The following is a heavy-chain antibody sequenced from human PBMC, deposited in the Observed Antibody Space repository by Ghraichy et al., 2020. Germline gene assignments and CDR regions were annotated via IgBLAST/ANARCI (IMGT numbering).Heavy chain of an antibody. Sequence: ASVKVSCKASGYTFTGYYMHWVRQPPGQGLEWMGWINPNSGGTNYAQKFQGRVTMTRDTSISTAYMELSRLRSDDTAVYYCAGIAAAGTSPFDYWGQGTLVTVSS. J-gene: IGHJ4*02. CDR2: INPNSGGT. D-gene: IGHD6-13*01. CDR3: AGIAAAGTSPFDY. V-gene: IGHV1-2*02. CDR1: GYTFTGYY.